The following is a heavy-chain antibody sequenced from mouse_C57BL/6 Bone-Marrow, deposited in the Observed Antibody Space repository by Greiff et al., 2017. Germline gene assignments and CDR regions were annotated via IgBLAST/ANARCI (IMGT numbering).Heavy chain of an antibody. D-gene: IGHD1-1*01. J-gene: IGHJ4*01. CDR1: GFSLTSYG. Sequence: QVQLKESGPGLVQPSQSLSITCTVSGFSLTSYGVHWVRQSPGKGLEWLGVIWSGGSTDYNAAFISRLSISKDNSKSQVFFKMNSLQADDTAIYYCARSPVYYGSERDYAMDYWGQGTSVTVSS. V-gene: IGHV2-2*01. CDR3: ARSPVYYGSERDYAMDY. CDR2: IWSGGST.